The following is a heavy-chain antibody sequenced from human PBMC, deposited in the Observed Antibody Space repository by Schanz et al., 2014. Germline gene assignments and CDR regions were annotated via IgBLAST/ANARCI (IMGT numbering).Heavy chain of an antibody. V-gene: IGHV3-33*01. Sequence: QVQLVESGGGVVQPVGSLRLSCAASGFIFSNYGMHWVRQAPGKGLEWVAVIWSDGSGKYYADSVKGRFTISRDSPKNTLYLQMNTLRAEDTAVYYCARDRGYCSGGSCLTFDYWGQGTLVTVSS. J-gene: IGHJ4*02. D-gene: IGHD2-15*01. CDR3: ARDRGYCSGGSCLTFDY. CDR2: IWSDGSGK. CDR1: GFIFSNYG.